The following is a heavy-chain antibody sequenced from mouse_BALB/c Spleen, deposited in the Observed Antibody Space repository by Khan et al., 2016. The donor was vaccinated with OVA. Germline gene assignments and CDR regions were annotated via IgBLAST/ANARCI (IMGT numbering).Heavy chain of an antibody. J-gene: IGHJ3*01. Sequence: EVQLQESGPSLVKPSQTLSLTCSVTGDSITSGYWNWIRKFPGNKLEYMGYIIYTGYTYYNPSLQSRISITRHTSKNQYYLQLNSVSDEDTATYXCASSTYRDAFVYWGQGTLVTVSA. D-gene: IGHD2-14*01. CDR3: ASSTYRDAFVY. V-gene: IGHV3-8*02. CDR2: IIYTGYT. CDR1: GDSITSGY.